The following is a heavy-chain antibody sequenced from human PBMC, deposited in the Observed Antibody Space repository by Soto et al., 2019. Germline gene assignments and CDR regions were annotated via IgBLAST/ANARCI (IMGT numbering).Heavy chain of an antibody. Sequence: ASVKVSCKASGYTFTTYAMHWVRQAPGQRPEWIGWIVVGSGNTNYAQKFQERVTITRDMSTSTAYMELSSLRSEDTAVYYCAESVPGSDYYYGMDVWGQGTTVTVSS. CDR2: IVVGSGNT. CDR3: AESVPGSDYYYGMDV. V-gene: IGHV1-58*02. J-gene: IGHJ6*02. CDR1: GYTFTTYA.